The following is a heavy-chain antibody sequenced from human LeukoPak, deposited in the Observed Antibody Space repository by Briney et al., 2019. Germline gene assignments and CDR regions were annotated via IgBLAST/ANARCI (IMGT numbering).Heavy chain of an antibody. J-gene: IGHJ5*02. Sequence: GGSLRLSCAASGFTFSRYWMHWVRQAPGKGLVWVSRIDSDGSSTTYADSVKGRFTISRDNSKNTLYLQMNSLRAEDTAVYYCAKEVLLWFGETTSDPYNWFDPWGQGTLVTVSS. CDR3: AKEVLLWFGETTSDPYNWFDP. D-gene: IGHD3-10*01. CDR1: GFTFSRYW. V-gene: IGHV3-74*01. CDR2: IDSDGSST.